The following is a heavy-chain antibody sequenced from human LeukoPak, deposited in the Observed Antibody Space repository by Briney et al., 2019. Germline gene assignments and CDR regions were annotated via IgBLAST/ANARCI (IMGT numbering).Heavy chain of an antibody. D-gene: IGHD6-13*01. CDR3: ARGTGYSSSWPPH. CDR2: INPNSGGT. V-gene: IGHV1-2*02. Sequence: ASVKVSCKASGYTLTGYYMHWVRQAPGQGLEWMGWINPNSGGTNYAQKFQGRVTMTRDTSISTAYMELSRLRSDDTAVYYCARGTGYSSSWPPHWGQGTLVTVSS. J-gene: IGHJ4*02. CDR1: GYTLTGYY.